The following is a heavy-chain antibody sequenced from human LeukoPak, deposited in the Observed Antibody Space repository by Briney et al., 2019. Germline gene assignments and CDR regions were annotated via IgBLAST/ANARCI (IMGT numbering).Heavy chain of an antibody. J-gene: IGHJ4*02. Sequence: GGSLRLSCAASGFTFRSYSMNWVRQAPGKGLEWVSAISGSGGSTYYADSVKGRFTISRDNSKNTLYLQMNSLRAEDTAVYYCAKGPILRALYYFDYWGQGTLVTVSS. CDR2: ISGSGGST. V-gene: IGHV3-23*01. D-gene: IGHD2-15*01. CDR1: GFTFRSYS. CDR3: AKGPILRALYYFDY.